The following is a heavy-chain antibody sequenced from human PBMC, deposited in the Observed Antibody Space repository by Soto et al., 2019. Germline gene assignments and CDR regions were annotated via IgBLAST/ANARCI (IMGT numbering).Heavy chain of an antibody. J-gene: IGHJ5*02. V-gene: IGHV4-30-2*01. D-gene: IGHD2-2*01. Sequence: SETLSLTCAVSGGSISSGGYSWSWIRQPPGKGLEWIGYIYHSGSTYYNPSLKSRVTISVDRSKNQFSLKLSSVTAADTTVYYCARVPDRWGQGTLVTVSA. CDR3: ARVPDR. CDR2: IYHSGST. CDR1: GGSISSGGYS.